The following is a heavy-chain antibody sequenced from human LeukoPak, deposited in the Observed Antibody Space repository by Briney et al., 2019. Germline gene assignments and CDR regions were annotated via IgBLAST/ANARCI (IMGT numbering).Heavy chain of an antibody. CDR3: ASVYSSSWSLYYGMDV. CDR1: GFTFSSYA. Sequence: HPGGSLRLSCAASGFTFSSYAMHWVRQAPGKGLEWVAVISYDGSNKYYADSVKGRFTISRDNSKKTLYLQMNSLRAEDTAVYYCASVYSSSWSLYYGMDVWGQGTTVTASS. V-gene: IGHV3-30-3*01. CDR2: ISYDGSNK. J-gene: IGHJ6*02. D-gene: IGHD6-13*01.